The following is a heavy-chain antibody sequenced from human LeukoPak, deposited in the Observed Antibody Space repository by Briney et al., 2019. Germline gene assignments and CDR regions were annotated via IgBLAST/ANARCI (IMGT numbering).Heavy chain of an antibody. D-gene: IGHD6-6*01. CDR2: ISAYNCNT. Sequence: EASVKVSCKASGYTFTSYGISWVRQAPGQGLEWMGWISAYNCNTNYAQKLQGRVTMTTDTSTSTAYMELRSLRSDDTAVYYCQLTNMLVLDAFDIWGQGTMVTVSS. CDR1: GYTFTSYG. J-gene: IGHJ3*02. CDR3: QLTNMLVLDAFDI. V-gene: IGHV1-18*01.